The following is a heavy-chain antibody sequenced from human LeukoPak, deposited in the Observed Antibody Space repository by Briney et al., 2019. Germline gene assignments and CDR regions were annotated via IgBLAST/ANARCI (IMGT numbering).Heavy chain of an antibody. V-gene: IGHV4-34*01. J-gene: IGHJ4*02. D-gene: IGHD5-18*01. CDR2: INHSGST. Sequence: PSETLSLTCAVYGGSFSGYYWSWIRQPPGKGLEWIGEINHSGSTNYNPSLKSRVTISVDTSKNQFSLKLSSVTAADTAVYYCARARDTAMDPGVVDYWGQGTLVTVSS. CDR1: GGSFSGYY. CDR3: ARARDTAMDPGVVDY.